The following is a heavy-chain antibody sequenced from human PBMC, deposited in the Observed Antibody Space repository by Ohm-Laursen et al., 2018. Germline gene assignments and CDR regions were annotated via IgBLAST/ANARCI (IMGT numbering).Heavy chain of an antibody. CDR3: ARDQGRDGYETAFYY. CDR1: GGSISSYY. Sequence: SQTLSLTCTVSGGSISSYYWSWIRRPPGKGLEWIGYIYYSGSTNYNPSLKSRVTISVDTSKNQFSLKLSSVTAADTAVYYCARDQGRDGYETAFYYWGQGTLVTVSS. D-gene: IGHD5-12*01. J-gene: IGHJ4*02. CDR2: IYYSGST. V-gene: IGHV4-59*01.